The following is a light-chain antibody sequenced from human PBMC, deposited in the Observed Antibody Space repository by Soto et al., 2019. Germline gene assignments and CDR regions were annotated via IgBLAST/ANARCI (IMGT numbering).Light chain of an antibody. CDR2: GAS. V-gene: IGKV3-15*01. CDR3: QQYNNWPPVT. CDR1: PTVFSN. Sequence: EIVMTQSPATLSVSPGERAPPSCRATPTVFSNYIGWYQKKPGQAPRLXXCGASTRATGVPGRFSGSGSGTELTLTISSLQSEDSAVYYCQQYNNWPPVTFGGGTKVYIK. J-gene: IGKJ4*01.